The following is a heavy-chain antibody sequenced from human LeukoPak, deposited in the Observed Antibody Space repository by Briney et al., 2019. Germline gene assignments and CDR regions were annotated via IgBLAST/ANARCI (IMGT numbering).Heavy chain of an antibody. CDR1: GFTLSSSA. J-gene: IGHJ5*02. D-gene: IGHD3-10*02. Sequence: GRSLRPSCAASGFTLSSSAMHWVRQAPGKGLEWVSVIWYDGSNKYYADSVKGRFTISRDISKNTLYLQMNSLRAEDTAMYYCVRDVRGSTNRFDPWGQGTLVTVSS. CDR3: VRDVRGSTNRFDP. V-gene: IGHV3-33*01. CDR2: IWYDGSNK.